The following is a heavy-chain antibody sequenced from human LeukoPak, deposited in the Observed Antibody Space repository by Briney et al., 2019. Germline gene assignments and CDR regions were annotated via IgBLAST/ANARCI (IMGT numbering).Heavy chain of an antibody. V-gene: IGHV4-38-2*01. CDR3: AIIGHCNGGSCPNDAFDI. J-gene: IGHJ3*02. CDR1: GYSISNGYN. D-gene: IGHD2-15*01. CDR2: IYHSGST. Sequence: SETLSLTCAASGYSISNGYNCGFIRQPPRKGVEWIAIIYHSGSTYYNPSLKSGVTISVDSSKSQFPLRLNSVTAADTAVYYCAIIGHCNGGSCPNDAFDIWGQGTRVTVSS.